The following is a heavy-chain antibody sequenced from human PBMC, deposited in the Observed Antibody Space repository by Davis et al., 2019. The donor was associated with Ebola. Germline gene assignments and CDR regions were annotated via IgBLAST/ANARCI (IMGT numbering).Heavy chain of an antibody. D-gene: IGHD1-14*01. J-gene: IGHJ4*02. CDR2: LGLSADT. Sequence: GESLKISCTASGFVFSSYVMSWVRRAPGKGLEWVSTLGLSADTYYADSVKGRFTISRDNSKNTLHLQMNSLRAEDTALYHCAKGAGGQHFDYWGQGTLVTDSS. CDR3: AKGAGGQHFDY. V-gene: IGHV3-23*01. CDR1: GFVFSSYV.